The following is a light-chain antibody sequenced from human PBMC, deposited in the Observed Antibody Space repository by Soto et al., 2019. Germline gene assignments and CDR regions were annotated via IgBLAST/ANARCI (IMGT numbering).Light chain of an antibody. CDR3: QQYSSYSFPT. CDR2: KVS. J-gene: IGKJ4*01. CDR1: QSISGW. V-gene: IGKV1-5*03. Sequence: IPVSPSPTPLSSNIRNHIPTTFRASQSISGWLAWYQQKPGKAPKLLIYKVSSLESGVPSRFSGSGSETEFTLTIISLQPDDFATYFCQQYSSYSFPTFGGGAKVDI.